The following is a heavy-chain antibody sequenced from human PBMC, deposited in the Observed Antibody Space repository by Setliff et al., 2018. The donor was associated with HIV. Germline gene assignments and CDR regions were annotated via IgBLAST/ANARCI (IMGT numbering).Heavy chain of an antibody. CDR1: GASITNTNYY. Sequence: KTSETLSLTCTVSGASITNTNYYWGWIRQPPGRGLEWIGAVYYSGNTYYNPSLKSRITMSVDTSKNQFSLKLRSVTAADTAVFFCATLRWLRSKHSDYWGQGTRVTVSS. V-gene: IGHV4-39*01. CDR3: ATLRWLRSKHSDY. D-gene: IGHD5-12*01. CDR2: VYYSGNT. J-gene: IGHJ4*01.